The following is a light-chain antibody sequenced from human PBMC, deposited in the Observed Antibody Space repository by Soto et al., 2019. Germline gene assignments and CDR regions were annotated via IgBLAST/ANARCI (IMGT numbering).Light chain of an antibody. V-gene: IGKV3-15*01. CDR3: QQYNNWPPDRT. Sequence: EIVMTQSPATLSVSPGERATLSCRASQSVGSNLAWYQQKPGQAPRLLIYGASTRATGIPARFSGSGSGTEFTLTISSLQSEDSAIYFCQQYNNWPPDRTFGQGTKVEIK. J-gene: IGKJ1*01. CDR1: QSVGSN. CDR2: GAS.